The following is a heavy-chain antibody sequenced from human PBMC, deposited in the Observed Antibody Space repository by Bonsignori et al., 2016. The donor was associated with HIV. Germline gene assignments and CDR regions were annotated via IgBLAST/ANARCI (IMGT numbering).Heavy chain of an antibody. J-gene: IGHJ4*02. CDR2: ISSSSSYI. V-gene: IGHV3-21*01. D-gene: IGHD2-21*02. Sequence: VRQMPGKGLEWVSSISSSSSYIYYADSVKGRFTISRDNAKNSLYLQMNSLRAEDTAVYYCARDTNTVVATIDYWGQGTLVTVSS. CDR3: ARDTNTVVATIDY.